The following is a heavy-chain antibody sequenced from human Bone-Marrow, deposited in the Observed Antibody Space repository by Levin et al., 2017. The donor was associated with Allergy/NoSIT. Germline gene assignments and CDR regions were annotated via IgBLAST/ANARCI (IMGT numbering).Heavy chain of an antibody. CDR1: GESIRSGNNY. D-gene: IGHD3-22*01. Sequence: PSETLSLTCSVSGESIRSGNNYWSWIRRPAGKGLEWIGRIDSSGSTNFNPSLKSRVTMSVDTSENHFSLKLTSVTAADTAVYYCARDRSSYSTSVSYYGGWFDPWGQGTLVTVSS. CDR2: IDSSGST. V-gene: IGHV4-61*02. CDR3: ARDRSSYSTSVSYYGGWFDP. J-gene: IGHJ5*02.